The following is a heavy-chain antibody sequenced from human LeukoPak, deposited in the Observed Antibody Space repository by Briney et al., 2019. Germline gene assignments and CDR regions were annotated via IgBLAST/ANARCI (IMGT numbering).Heavy chain of an antibody. CDR1: GFTFSRNA. D-gene: IGHD2-2*01. V-gene: IGHV3-23*01. J-gene: IGHJ2*01. CDR3: ATYGVSFWYFDL. CDR2: ISGSGGGT. Sequence: GGSLRLSCAASGFTFSRNAMSWVRQAPGKGLEWVSGISGSGGGTYNADSVKGRFTISRDNSKNTLYLQMNSLRAEDTAVYYCATYGVSFWYFDLWGRGTLVTVSS.